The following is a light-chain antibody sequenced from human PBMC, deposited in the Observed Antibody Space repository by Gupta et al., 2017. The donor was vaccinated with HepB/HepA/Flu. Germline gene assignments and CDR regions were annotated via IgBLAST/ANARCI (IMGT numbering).Light chain of an antibody. J-gene: IGKJ2*01. CDR3: QRYYTYRYT. V-gene: IGKV1-16*01. CDR1: QAISNY. CDR2: AAS. Sequence: DIEMTESPSSLSASVGDRDTITCRASQAISNYIAWFQQKRGKAPKSLIYAASLVKSGVPSMFSGRASATYFTLTISIQPPEDFANYYCQRYYTYRYTFGPGTKLEI.